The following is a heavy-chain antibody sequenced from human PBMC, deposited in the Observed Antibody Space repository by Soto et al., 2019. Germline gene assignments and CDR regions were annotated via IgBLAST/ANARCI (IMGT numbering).Heavy chain of an antibody. D-gene: IGHD3-10*01. CDR1: GDSISSSGYY. Sequence: PSETLSLTCIVSGDSISSSGYYWGWIRQPPGKGLEWIGSIYYSGSTYYNPSLKSRVTISVDTSKNQFSLKLSSVTAADTAVYYCARQGAGYYGYVTWFDPWGQGTLVTVSS. CDR2: IYYSGST. V-gene: IGHV4-39*01. J-gene: IGHJ5*02. CDR3: ARQGAGYYGYVTWFDP.